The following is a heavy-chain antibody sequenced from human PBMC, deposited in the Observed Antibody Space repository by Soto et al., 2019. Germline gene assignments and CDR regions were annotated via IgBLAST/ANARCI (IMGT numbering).Heavy chain of an antibody. CDR1: GGTFSSYA. J-gene: IGHJ6*02. V-gene: IGHV1-69*13. Sequence: SVKGSCKASGGTFSSYAISWVRQAPGQGLEWMGGIIPIFGTANYAQKFQGRATITADESTSPAYMELRSLRSEDTAVYYCARDRLRYCSSTSCETNYYYYYGMDVWG. CDR2: IIPIFGTA. D-gene: IGHD2-2*01. CDR3: ARDRLRYCSSTSCETNYYYYYGMDV.